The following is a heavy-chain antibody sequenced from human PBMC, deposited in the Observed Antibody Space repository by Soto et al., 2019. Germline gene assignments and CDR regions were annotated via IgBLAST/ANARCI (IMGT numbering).Heavy chain of an antibody. Sequence: GGSLRLSCAASGFTFSSYGMHWVRQAPGKGLEWVAVISYDGSNKYYADSVKGRFTISRDNSKNTLYLQMNSLRAEDTAVYYCATNLLLWFGEFDYWGQGTLVTVSS. CDR2: ISYDGSNK. D-gene: IGHD3-10*01. CDR1: GFTFSSYG. CDR3: ATNLLLWFGEFDY. V-gene: IGHV3-30*03. J-gene: IGHJ4*02.